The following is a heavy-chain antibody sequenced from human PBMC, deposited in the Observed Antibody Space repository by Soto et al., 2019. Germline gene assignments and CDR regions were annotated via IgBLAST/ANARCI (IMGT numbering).Heavy chain of an antibody. V-gene: IGHV4-30-4*01. CDR1: GGSISSGAYY. Sequence: PSETLSLTCTVSGGSISSGAYYWSWIRQPPGKGLEWIGYIYYSGSAYYNPSLKSRVIISVDTSNNQLSLKLSSVTAAATALRYCARARPGYYHSSGYRLFDYWGQGTLVTVSS. D-gene: IGHD3-22*01. CDR3: ARARPGYYHSSGYRLFDY. CDR2: IYYSGSA. J-gene: IGHJ4*01.